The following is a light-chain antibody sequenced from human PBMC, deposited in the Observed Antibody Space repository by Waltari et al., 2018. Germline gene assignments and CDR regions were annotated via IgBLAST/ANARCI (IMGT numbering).Light chain of an antibody. CDR3: QRYDDYPPT. J-gene: IGKJ4*01. CDR2: KAS. CDR1: QSISHW. V-gene: IGKV1-5*03. Sequence: DIQMTQSPPPLSASVGDRVTITCRASQSISHWLAWYQQKPGKAPKLLISKASSLEKEVPSRFSGSGSGTEFTLTITNLQPDDFATFYCQRYDDYPPTFGGGTKVEIK.